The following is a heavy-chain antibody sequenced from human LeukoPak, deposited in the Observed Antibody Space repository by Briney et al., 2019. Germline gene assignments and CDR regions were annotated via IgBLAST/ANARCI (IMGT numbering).Heavy chain of an antibody. D-gene: IGHD1-26*01. J-gene: IGHJ6*02. V-gene: IGHV4-39*01. CDR3: ARLVSGSYPRIRSYYYGMDV. CDR1: GGSISSYY. CDR2: IYYSGST. Sequence: PSETLSLTCTVSGGSISSYYWGWIRQPPGKGLEWIGSIYYSGSTYYNPSLKSRVTISVDTSKNQFSLKLSSVTAADTAVYYCARLVSGSYPRIRSYYYGMDVWGQGTTVTVSS.